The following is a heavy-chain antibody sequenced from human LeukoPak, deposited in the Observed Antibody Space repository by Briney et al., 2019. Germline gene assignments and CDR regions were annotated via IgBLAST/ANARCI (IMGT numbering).Heavy chain of an antibody. D-gene: IGHD6-13*01. J-gene: IGHJ4*02. CDR2: ISSSSSYI. CDR3: ARVDVGSSWYYFDY. V-gene: IGHV3-21*01. Sequence: PGGSLRLSCAASGFTFSSYSMNWVRQAPGKGLEWVSSISSSSSYIYYADSVKGRFTISRDNAKNSLYLQMNSLRAEDTAVYYCARVDVGSSWYYFDYWGQGTLVTVSS. CDR1: GFTFSSYS.